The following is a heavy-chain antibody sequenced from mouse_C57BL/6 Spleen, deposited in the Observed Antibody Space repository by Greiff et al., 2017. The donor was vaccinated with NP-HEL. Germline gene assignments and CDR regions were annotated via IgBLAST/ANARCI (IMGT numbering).Heavy chain of an antibody. CDR3: ARGAHYYGPRVFDY. V-gene: IGHV5-17*01. Sequence: VQVVESGGGLVKPGGSLKLSCAASGFTFSDYGMHWVRQAPEKGLEWVAYISSGSSTIYYADTVKGRFTISRDNAKNSLFLQMTSLRSEDTAMYYCARGAHYYGPRVFDYWGQGTTLTVSS. CDR2: ISSGSSTI. D-gene: IGHD1-1*01. CDR1: GFTFSDYG. J-gene: IGHJ2*01.